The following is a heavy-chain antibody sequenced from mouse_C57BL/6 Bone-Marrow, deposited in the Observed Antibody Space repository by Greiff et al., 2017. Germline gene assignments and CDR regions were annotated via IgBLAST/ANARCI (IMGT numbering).Heavy chain of an antibody. D-gene: IGHD2-10*01. CDR2: IDPNSGGT. CDR3: ARSYYGNYGAMDY. Sequence: LKQPGASVKLSCKASGYTFTSYWMHWVKQRPGRGLEWIGRIDPNSGGTKYNEKFKSKATLTVDKPSSTAYMQLSSLTSEDSAVYYCARSYYGNYGAMDYWGQGTSVTVSS. J-gene: IGHJ4*01. CDR1: GYTFTSYW. V-gene: IGHV1-72*01.